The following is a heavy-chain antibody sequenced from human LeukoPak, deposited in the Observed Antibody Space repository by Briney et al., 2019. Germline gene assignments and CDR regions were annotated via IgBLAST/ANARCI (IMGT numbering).Heavy chain of an antibody. D-gene: IGHD3-10*01. J-gene: IGHJ4*02. V-gene: IGHV4-34*01. CDR3: ARWALYGSGSYDFDY. CDR2: INHSGST. Sequence: PPETLSLTCAVYGGSFSGYYWSWIRQPPGKGLEWIGEINHSGSTNYNPSLKSRVTISVDTSKNQFSLKLSSVTAADTAVYYCARWALYGSGSYDFDYWGQGTLVTVSS. CDR1: GGSFSGYY.